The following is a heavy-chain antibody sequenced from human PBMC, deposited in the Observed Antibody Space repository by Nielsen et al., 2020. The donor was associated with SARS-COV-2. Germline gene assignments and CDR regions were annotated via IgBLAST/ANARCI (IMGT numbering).Heavy chain of an antibody. V-gene: IGHV1-58*02. D-gene: IGHD3-10*01. Sequence: SVKVSCKASGYTFTSYDINWVRQATGQGLEWIGWIVVGSGNTNYAQKFQERVTITRDMSTSTAYMELSSLRSEDTAVYYCAADRGIDWFDPWGQGTLVTVSS. J-gene: IGHJ5*02. CDR3: AADRGIDWFDP. CDR1: GYTFTSYD. CDR2: IVVGSGNT.